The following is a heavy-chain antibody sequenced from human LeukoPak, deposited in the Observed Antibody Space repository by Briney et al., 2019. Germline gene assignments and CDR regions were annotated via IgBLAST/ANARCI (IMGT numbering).Heavy chain of an antibody. Sequence: SQTLSLTCAISGDSVSSNSAAWNWIRQSPSRGLEWLGRTYYRSKWYNDYAVSVKSRITINPDTSKNQFSLQLNSVTPEDTAVYYCARDQSYYHDSSGYYVGEFDYWGQGTLVTVSS. D-gene: IGHD3-22*01. CDR3: ARDQSYYHDSSGYYVGEFDY. CDR1: GDSVSSNSAA. V-gene: IGHV6-1*01. J-gene: IGHJ4*02. CDR2: TYYRSKWYN.